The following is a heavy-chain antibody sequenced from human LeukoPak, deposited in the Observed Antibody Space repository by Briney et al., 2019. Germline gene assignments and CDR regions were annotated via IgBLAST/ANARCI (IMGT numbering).Heavy chain of an antibody. D-gene: IGHD3-10*01. CDR3: ARDRQYGSGSYYSPRYYYGMDV. V-gene: IGHV4-4*02. J-gene: IGHJ6*02. CDR2: IYYSGST. Sequence: KASGTLSLTCAVSGDSISNNYWWRWVRQLPGKGLEWIGYIYYSGSTNYNPSLKSRVTISVDTSKNQFSLKLSSVTAADTAVYYCARDRQYGSGSYYSPRYYYGMDVWGQGTTVTVSS. CDR1: GDSISNNYW.